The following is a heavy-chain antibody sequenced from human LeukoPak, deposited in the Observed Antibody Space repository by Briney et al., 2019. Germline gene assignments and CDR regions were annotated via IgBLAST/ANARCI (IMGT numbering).Heavy chain of an antibody. D-gene: IGHD4-17*01. CDR2: INHSGST. CDR3: ARYGVTLYYFDY. V-gene: IGHV4-34*01. J-gene: IGHJ4*02. Sequence: SETLSLTCAVYGGSFSGYYWSWIRQPPGKGLEWIGEINHSGSTNYNPSLKSRVTISVDTSKNQFSLKLSSVTAADTAVYYCARYGVTLYYFDYWGQGTLVTVSS. CDR1: GGSFSGYY.